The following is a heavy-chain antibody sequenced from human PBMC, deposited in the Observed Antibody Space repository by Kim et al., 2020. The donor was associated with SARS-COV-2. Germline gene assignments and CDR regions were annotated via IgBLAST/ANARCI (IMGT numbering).Heavy chain of an antibody. V-gene: IGHV4-34*01. CDR1: GGSFSGYY. CDR3: WVTRRRQQLGYYYYMDV. D-gene: IGHD6-13*01. CDR2: INHSGST. J-gene: IGHJ6*03. Sequence: SETLSLTCAVYGGSFSGYYWSWIRQPPGKGLEWIGEINHSGSTNYNPSLKSRVTISVDTSKNQFSLKLSSVTAADTAVYYCWVTRRRQQLGYYYYMDVWGKGTTVTVSS.